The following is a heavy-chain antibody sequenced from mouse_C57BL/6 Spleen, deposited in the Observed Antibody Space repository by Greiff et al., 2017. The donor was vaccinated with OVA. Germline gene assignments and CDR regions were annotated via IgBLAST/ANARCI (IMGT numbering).Heavy chain of an antibody. CDR1: GYTFTDYN. Sequence: VQLQQSGPELVKPGASVKMSCKASGYTFTDYNMHWVKQSHGKSLEWIGYINPNNGGTSYNQKFKGKATLTVNKSSSTAYMELRSLTSADAAVYYGVYGSSYPYAMDYWGQGTSVTVSS. V-gene: IGHV1-22*01. CDR3: VYGSSYPYAMDY. CDR2: INPNNGGT. D-gene: IGHD1-1*01. J-gene: IGHJ4*01.